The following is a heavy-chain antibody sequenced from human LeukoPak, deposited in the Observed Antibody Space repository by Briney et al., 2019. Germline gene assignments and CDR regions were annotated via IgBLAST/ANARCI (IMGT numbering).Heavy chain of an antibody. CDR3: ARVSDISVAAYFDY. Sequence: RPGGSLRLSCAASGFTFDDYDMTWVRQAPGEGLEWVSSINWNGGRTYYADSVKGRFTISRDNAKNSLYLQMHSLRAEDTALYYCARVSDISVAAYFDYWGQGTLVTVSS. CDR2: INWNGGRT. V-gene: IGHV3-20*04. J-gene: IGHJ4*02. CDR1: GFTFDDYD. D-gene: IGHD6-19*01.